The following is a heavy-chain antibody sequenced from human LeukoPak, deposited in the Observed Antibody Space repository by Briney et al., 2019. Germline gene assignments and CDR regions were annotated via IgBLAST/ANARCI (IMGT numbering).Heavy chain of an antibody. V-gene: IGHV4-4*09. D-gene: IGHD6-19*01. CDR2: IYNIENT. Sequence: SETLSLTCTVSVVSVSSYYCSWIRQPPGKGLGWICYIYNIENTKYNSSLESRVTMSVDTSKNRFFLKLSSVTAADTAVYYCARFYSGPSGWFVLWYFDLWGRGTLVTVSS. J-gene: IGHJ2*01. CDR1: VVSVSSYY. CDR3: ARFYSGPSGWFVLWYFDL.